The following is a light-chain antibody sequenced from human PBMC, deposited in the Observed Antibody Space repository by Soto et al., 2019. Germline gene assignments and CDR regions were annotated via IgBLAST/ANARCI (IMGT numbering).Light chain of an antibody. J-gene: IGKJ2*01. CDR2: ATS. CDR3: QQYDTFPRT. V-gene: IGKV1-16*02. Sequence: DIQMTQSPSSLSASVGDRVTITCRASQVIKYLAWFQQKPGKAPKSLIYATSRLQSGVPSKFSGSGSGTDLTLTISSLQPEDFATYYCQQYDTFPRTFGLGTKLEMK. CDR1: QVIKY.